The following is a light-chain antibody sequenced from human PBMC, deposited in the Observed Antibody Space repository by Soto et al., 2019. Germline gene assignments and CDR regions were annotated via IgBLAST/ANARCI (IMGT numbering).Light chain of an antibody. Sequence: EIVMTQYPATLSVSPGERATLSCRASQSVSSDLAWYHQKPGQAPRLLIYGASTRATGIPARFSGSGSGTECTLTISSLQSEDCAVDYGQQYYRWPQTCGQGNKGDIK. J-gene: IGKJ1*01. CDR2: GAS. CDR1: QSVSSD. V-gene: IGKV3-15*01. CDR3: QQYYRWPQT.